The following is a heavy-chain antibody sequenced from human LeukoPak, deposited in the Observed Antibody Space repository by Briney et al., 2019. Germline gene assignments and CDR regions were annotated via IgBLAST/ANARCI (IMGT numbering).Heavy chain of an antibody. V-gene: IGHV4-30-4*01. Sequence: SETLSLTCTVSGGSISSGDYYWSWIRQPPGKGLEWIGYIYYSGSTYYNPSLKSRVTISVDTSKNQFSLKLSSVTAADTAVYYCARAGPDTALGYWGQGTLVTVSS. CDR2: IYYSGST. J-gene: IGHJ4*02. CDR1: GGSISSGDYY. CDR3: ARAGPDTALGY. D-gene: IGHD5-18*01.